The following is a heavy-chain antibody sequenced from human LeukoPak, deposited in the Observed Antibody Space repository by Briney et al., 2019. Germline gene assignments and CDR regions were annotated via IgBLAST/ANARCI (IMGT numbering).Heavy chain of an antibody. CDR1: GFTFSSYW. D-gene: IGHD6-6*01. Sequence: PGGSLRLSCAASGFTFSSYWMHWVRQAPGKGLVWVSRINTIGSSTSYADSVKGRFTISRDNAKNTLYLQMNSLRAEDTAVYYCARDQVGNFEYSSPDADCWGQGTLVTASS. CDR3: ARDQVGNFEYSSPDADC. V-gene: IGHV3-74*01. CDR2: INTIGSST. J-gene: IGHJ4*02.